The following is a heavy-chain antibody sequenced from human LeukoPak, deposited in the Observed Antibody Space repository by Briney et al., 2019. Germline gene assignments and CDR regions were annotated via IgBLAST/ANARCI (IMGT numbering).Heavy chain of an antibody. CDR2: ISAYNGNT. V-gene: IGHV1-18*01. Sequence: ASVKVSCKASGYTFTSYGISWVRHAPGQGLEWMGWISAYNGNTNYAQKLQGRVTMTTDTSTSTAYMELRSLRSDDTAVYYCARSGTAMVYYYYYGMDVWGQGTTVTVSS. J-gene: IGHJ6*02. CDR1: GYTFTSYG. D-gene: IGHD5-18*01. CDR3: ARSGTAMVYYYYYGMDV.